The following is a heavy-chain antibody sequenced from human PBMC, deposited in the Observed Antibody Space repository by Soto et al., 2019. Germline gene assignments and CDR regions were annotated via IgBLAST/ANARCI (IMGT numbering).Heavy chain of an antibody. V-gene: IGHV4-59*01. CDR1: GGSISSYY. Sequence: PRETLSLTCTVSGGSISSYYWSWIRQPPGKGLEWIGYIYYSGSTNYNPSLKSRVTISVDTSKNQFSLKLSSVTAADTAVYYCARGGLILEWLFDYWGQGTLVTVSS. CDR3: ARGGLILEWLFDY. J-gene: IGHJ4*02. D-gene: IGHD3-3*01. CDR2: IYYSGST.